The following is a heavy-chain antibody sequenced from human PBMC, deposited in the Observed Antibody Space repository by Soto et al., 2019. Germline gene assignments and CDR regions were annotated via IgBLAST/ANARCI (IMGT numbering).Heavy chain of an antibody. Sequence: QVQLVQSGAEVKKPGSSVKVSCKASGGTFSSYTISWVRQAPGQGLEWMGRIIPILGIANYAQKFQGRVTITADKSTSTAYMELSSLRSEDTAVYYCAREQIKGVFGDSSGYNWFDPWGQGTLVTVSS. CDR1: GGTFSSYT. D-gene: IGHD3-22*01. J-gene: IGHJ5*02. CDR3: AREQIKGVFGDSSGYNWFDP. CDR2: IIPILGIA. V-gene: IGHV1-69*08.